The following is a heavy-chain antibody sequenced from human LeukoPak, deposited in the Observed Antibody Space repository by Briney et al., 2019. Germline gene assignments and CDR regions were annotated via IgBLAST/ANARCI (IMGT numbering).Heavy chain of an antibody. CDR1: GFTSSSYA. Sequence: GGSMRLSWAASGFTSSSYAMSWVRQAPGKGLEWVSATSGSGGSTYYADSGKGRFTVSRDNAKNSLYVQMNSLRAEDTAVYYCARERYCSSTSCPHGDLDYWGQGTLVSVSS. J-gene: IGHJ4*02. CDR3: ARERYCSSTSCPHGDLDY. D-gene: IGHD2-2*01. CDR2: TSGSGGST. V-gene: IGHV3-23*01.